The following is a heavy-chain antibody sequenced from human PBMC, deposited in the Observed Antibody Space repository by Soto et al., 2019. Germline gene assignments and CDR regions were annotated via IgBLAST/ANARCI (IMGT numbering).Heavy chain of an antibody. J-gene: IGHJ4*02. Sequence: EVQLLESGGGLVQPGGSLRLSCAASGFTFSSYAMNWVRQAPVKGLEWVSAISGSGGSTYYADSVKGRFTISRDNSKNTLYLQMNSLRAEDTAVYYCAKNRMRYYYDSSGSYDYWGQGTLVTVSS. CDR2: ISGSGGST. V-gene: IGHV3-23*01. CDR1: GFTFSSYA. D-gene: IGHD3-22*01. CDR3: AKNRMRYYYDSSGSYDY.